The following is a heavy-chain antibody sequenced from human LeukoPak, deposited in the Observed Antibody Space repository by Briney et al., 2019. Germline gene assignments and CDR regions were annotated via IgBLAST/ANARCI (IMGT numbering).Heavy chain of an antibody. CDR1: GFTFSSYG. J-gene: IGHJ5*02. Sequence: GGSLRLSCAASGFTFSSYGMHWVRQAPGKGLEWVAVIWYDGSNKYYADSVKGRFTISRDNSKNTLYLQMNSLKAEDTAVYYCARDTTYCYGSGSLSWFDPWGQGTLVTVSS. V-gene: IGHV3-33*01. CDR2: IWYDGSNK. D-gene: IGHD3-10*01. CDR3: ARDTTYCYGSGSLSWFDP.